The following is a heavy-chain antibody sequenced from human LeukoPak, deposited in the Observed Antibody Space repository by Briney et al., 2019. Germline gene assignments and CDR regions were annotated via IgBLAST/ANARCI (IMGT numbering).Heavy chain of an antibody. CDR3: AREYSSSSGRAFDI. J-gene: IGHJ3*02. D-gene: IGHD6-6*01. CDR1: GFTFSSYS. V-gene: IGHV3-48*01. CDR2: ISSSSSTI. Sequence: GGSLRLSCAASGFTFSSYSMNRVRQAPGKGLEWVLYISSSSSTIYYAESVRGRFTISRDNAKNSLYLQMNSLRAEDAAVYYCAREYSSSSGRAFDIWGQGTMVTVSS.